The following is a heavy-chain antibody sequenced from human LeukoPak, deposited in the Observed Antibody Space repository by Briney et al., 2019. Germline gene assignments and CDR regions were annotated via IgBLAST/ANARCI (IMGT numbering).Heavy chain of an antibody. V-gene: IGHV4-34*01. CDR3: AGWYSVDAFDI. CDR1: GGSFSGYY. CDR2: INHSGST. Sequence: SETLSLTCAVYGGSFSGYYWSWIRQPPGKGLEWIGEINHSGSTNYNPSLKSRVTISVDTSKNQFSLKLSSVTAADTAVYYCAGWYSVDAFDIWGQGTMVTVSS. D-gene: IGHD6-13*01. J-gene: IGHJ3*02.